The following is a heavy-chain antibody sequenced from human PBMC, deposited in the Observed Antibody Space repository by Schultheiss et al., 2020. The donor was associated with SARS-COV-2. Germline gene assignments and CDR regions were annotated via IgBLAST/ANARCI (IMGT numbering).Heavy chain of an antibody. V-gene: IGHV4-39*07. J-gene: IGHJ6*02. Sequence: SQTLSLTCTVSGGSISSSSYYWGWIRQPPGKGLEWIGSIYYSGSTNYNPSLKSRVTISVDTSKNQFSLKLSSVTAADTAVYYCARDLTYGDYGMDVWGQGTTVTVSS. D-gene: IGHD4-17*01. CDR2: IYYSGST. CDR3: ARDLTYGDYGMDV. CDR1: GGSISSSSYY.